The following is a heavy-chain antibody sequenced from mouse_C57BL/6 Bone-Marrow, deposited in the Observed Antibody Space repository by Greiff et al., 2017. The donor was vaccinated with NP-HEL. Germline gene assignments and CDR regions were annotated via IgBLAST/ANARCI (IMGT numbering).Heavy chain of an antibody. V-gene: IGHV1-7*01. CDR1: GYTFTSYW. CDR2: INPSSGYT. D-gene: IGHD2-1*01. J-gene: IGHJ1*03. Sequence: QVQLKESGAELAKPGASVKLSCKASGYTFTSYWMHWVKQRPGQGLEWIGYINPSSGYTKYNQKFKDKATLTADKSSSTAYMQLSSLTYEDSAVYYCLYGNYVGYFDDWGTGTTVTVSS. CDR3: LYGNYVGYFDD.